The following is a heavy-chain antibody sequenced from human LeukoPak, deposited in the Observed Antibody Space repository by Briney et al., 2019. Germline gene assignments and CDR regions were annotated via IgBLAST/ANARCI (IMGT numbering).Heavy chain of an antibody. J-gene: IGHJ4*02. Sequence: PGGSLRLSCAASGFTFSTYWMTWVRQAPGKGLEWVANINQGGSANYYVDSVKGRFTISRDNAKNSLFLQMNSLRVEDTAVYYCTPSIAVAGSLDYWGQGTLVTVSS. CDR1: GFTFSTYW. CDR3: TPSIAVAGSLDY. V-gene: IGHV3-7*05. D-gene: IGHD6-19*01. CDR2: INQGGSAN.